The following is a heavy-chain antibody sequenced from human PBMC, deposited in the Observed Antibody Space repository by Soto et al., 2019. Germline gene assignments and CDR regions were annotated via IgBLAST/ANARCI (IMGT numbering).Heavy chain of an antibody. CDR2: ISYDGSNK. D-gene: IGHD6-19*01. J-gene: IGHJ6*02. CDR1: GFTFSSYG. CDR3: AKSLEVAGTFDYYYGMDV. V-gene: IGHV3-30*18. Sequence: GGSLRLSCAASGFTFSSYGMHWVRQAPGKGLEWVAVISYDGSNKYYADSVKGRFTISRDNSKNTLYLQMNSLRAEDTAVYYCAKSLEVAGTFDYYYGMDVWGQGTTVTVSS.